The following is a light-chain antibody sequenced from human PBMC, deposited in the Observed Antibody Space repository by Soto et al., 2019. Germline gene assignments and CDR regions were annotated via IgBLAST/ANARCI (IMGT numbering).Light chain of an antibody. V-gene: IGLV4-69*01. CDR2: LNSDGSH. CDR3: QTWGTGGAWV. J-gene: IGLJ3*02. CDR1: SGHSSYA. Sequence: QLVLTQSPSASASLGASVKLTCTLNSGHSSYAIAWHQQQPEKGPRYLMKLNSDGSHSKGDGIPDRFSGSSSGAERYLTISSLQSEDEADYYCQTWGTGGAWVFGGGTKLTVL.